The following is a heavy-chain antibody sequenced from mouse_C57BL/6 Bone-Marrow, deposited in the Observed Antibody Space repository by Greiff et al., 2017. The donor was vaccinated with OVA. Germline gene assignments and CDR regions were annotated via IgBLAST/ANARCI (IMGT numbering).Heavy chain of an antibody. Sequence: QVQLKQSGAELVRPGASVTLSCKASGYTFTDYEMHWVKQTPVHGLEWIGAIDPETGGTAYNQKFKGKAILTADKSSSTAYMELRSLTSEDSAVYYCTSERITTVVANFDYWGQGTTLTVSS. CDR2: IDPETGGT. V-gene: IGHV1-15*01. CDR1: GYTFTDYE. D-gene: IGHD1-1*01. CDR3: TSERITTVVANFDY. J-gene: IGHJ2*01.